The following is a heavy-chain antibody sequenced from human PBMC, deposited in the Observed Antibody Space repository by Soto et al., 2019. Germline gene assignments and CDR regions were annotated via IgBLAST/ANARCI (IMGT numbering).Heavy chain of an antibody. D-gene: IGHD1-26*01. V-gene: IGHV3-49*03. J-gene: IGHJ5*02. CDR3: TSSFSIVGATTFRPNYNWFDP. CDR1: GFTFGDYA. CDR2: IRSKAYGRTT. Sequence: PGGSLRLSCTASGFTFGDYAMSWFRQAPGKGLEWVGFIRSKAYGRTTEYAASVKGRFTISRDDSKSIAYLQMNSLKTEDTAVYYCTSSFSIVGATTFRPNYNWFDPWGQGTLVTVSS.